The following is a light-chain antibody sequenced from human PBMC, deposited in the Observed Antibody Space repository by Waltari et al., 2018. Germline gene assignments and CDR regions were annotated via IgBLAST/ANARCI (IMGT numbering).Light chain of an antibody. Sequence: DLQMTPSPSPPSASVRNRGTITCRASQSISTYLNWYQQKPGKAPKLLIYAASSLQSGVPSRFSGSGSGTDFTLTISSLQPEDFATYYCQQSYSTPHTFGQGTKLEIK. CDR1: QSISTY. CDR2: AAS. CDR3: QQSYSTPHT. V-gene: IGKV1-39*01. J-gene: IGKJ2*01.